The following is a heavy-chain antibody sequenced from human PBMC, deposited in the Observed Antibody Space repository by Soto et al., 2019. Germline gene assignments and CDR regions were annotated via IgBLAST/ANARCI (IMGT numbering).Heavy chain of an antibody. CDR1: GDAFTNYI. CDR2: IIPMFGTP. D-gene: IGHD1-26*01. J-gene: IGHJ4*02. V-gene: IGHV1-69*01. Sequence: VQLVQSGAEVKKPGSSVKVSCKASGDAFTNYIFDWVRQAPGQGLAWIGGIIPMFGTPKYAQTFQDRVTISADVATGTAYLELTSRRFDDTAVYFCARGRDQPPVGLYFDSWCEGTRVTVSS. CDR3: ARGRDQPPVGLYFDS.